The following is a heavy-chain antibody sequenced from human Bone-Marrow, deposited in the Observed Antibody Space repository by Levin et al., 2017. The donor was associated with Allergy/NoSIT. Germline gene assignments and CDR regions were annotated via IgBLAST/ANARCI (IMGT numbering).Heavy chain of an antibody. CDR2: VSGSGSST. Sequence: PGGSLRLSCAASGFTFNNYDMNWVRQAPGKGLEWVSTVSGSGSSTFYADSVKGRFSISRDNSKYTLYLQMNSLRAEDTAVYYCALDGYSSGWYQGYWGQGTLVTVSS. D-gene: IGHD6-19*01. CDR3: ALDGYSSGWYQGY. J-gene: IGHJ4*02. CDR1: GFTFNNYD. V-gene: IGHV3-23*01.